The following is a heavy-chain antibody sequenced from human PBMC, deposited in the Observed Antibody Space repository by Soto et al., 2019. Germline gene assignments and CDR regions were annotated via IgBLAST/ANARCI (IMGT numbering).Heavy chain of an antibody. CDR1: GGSISSYY. V-gene: IGHV4-59*01. CDR2: IYYTGST. J-gene: IGHJ3*02. CDR3: ARLYGLDAFDI. Sequence: PSETLSLTCTVSGGSISSYYWTWIRQPPGKGLEWIGYIYYTGSTNYNPSLKSRDTISVDTSKNQFSLKLSSVTAADTAVYYGARLYGLDAFDIWGQGKMVTVSS. D-gene: IGHD4-17*01.